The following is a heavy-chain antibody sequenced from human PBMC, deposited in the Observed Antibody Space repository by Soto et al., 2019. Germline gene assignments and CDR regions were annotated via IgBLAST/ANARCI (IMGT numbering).Heavy chain of an antibody. V-gene: IGHV3-30*18. J-gene: IGHJ6*02. CDR1: GFTFSSYG. Sequence: QVRLVESGGGVVQPGRSLRLSCAASGFTFSSYGMHWVRQAPGKGLEWVAVISYDGSNKYYADSVKGRFTISRDNSKNTLYLQMNSLRAEDTAVYYCAKDAGELPYGYGMDVWGQGTTVTVSS. CDR2: ISYDGSNK. CDR3: AKDAGELPYGYGMDV. D-gene: IGHD1-26*01.